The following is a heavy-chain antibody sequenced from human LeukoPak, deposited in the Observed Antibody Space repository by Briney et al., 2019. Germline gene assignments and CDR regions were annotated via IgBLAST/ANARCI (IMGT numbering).Heavy chain of an antibody. Sequence: GGSLRLSCAASGFTFDDYGMSWVRQAPGKGLEWVSGINWNGGSTGYADSVKGRFTISRDNAKNSLYLQMNSLRAEDTAVYYCAREVGTGIAAAGTDYWGQGTLVTVSS. CDR3: AREVGTGIAAAGTDY. CDR2: INWNGGST. CDR1: GFTFDDYG. J-gene: IGHJ4*02. D-gene: IGHD6-13*01. V-gene: IGHV3-20*04.